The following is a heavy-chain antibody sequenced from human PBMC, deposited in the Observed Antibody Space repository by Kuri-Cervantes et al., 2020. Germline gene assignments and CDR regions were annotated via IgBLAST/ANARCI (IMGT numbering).Heavy chain of an antibody. CDR1: GFTFSDYY. V-gene: IGHV3-11*01. CDR2: ISSSGSTI. Sequence: GESLKISCAASGFTFSDYYMSWIRQAPGKGLEWVSYISSSGSTIYYADSVKGRFTISRDNAKNSLYLQMNSLRAEDTAVYYCARVGSGYDIHYYYYMDVWGKGTTVTVSS. D-gene: IGHD5-12*01. CDR3: ARVGSGYDIHYYYYMDV. J-gene: IGHJ6*03.